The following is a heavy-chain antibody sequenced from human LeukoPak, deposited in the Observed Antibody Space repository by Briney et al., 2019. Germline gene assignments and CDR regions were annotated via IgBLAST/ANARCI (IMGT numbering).Heavy chain of an antibody. CDR3: TRSSGWYSE. CDR2: INTDGGST. CDR1: GFTFSSYS. J-gene: IGHJ4*02. Sequence: GGSLRLSCAASGFTFSSYSMHWVRQAPGKGLVWVSRINTDGGSTTYADSVKGRFTISRDNAKNPLYLQMNSLRDEDTAVYYCTRSSGWYSEWGQGTLVTISS. V-gene: IGHV3-74*03. D-gene: IGHD6-19*01.